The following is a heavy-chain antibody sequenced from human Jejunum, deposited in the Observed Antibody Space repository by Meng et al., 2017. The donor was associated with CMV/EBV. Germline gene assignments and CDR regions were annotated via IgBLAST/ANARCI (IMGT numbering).Heavy chain of an antibody. CDR3: ARDLKAYSGYGTNFDY. V-gene: IGHV4-39*07. CDR2: ISYGGRT. D-gene: IGHD5-12*01. Sequence: SISSTSYFWAWIRQSPGKGLEWIASISYGGRTYYHPSLKSRVTISADMSKNQFSLRLSSVTAADTAVYYCARDLKAYSGYGTNFDYWGQGTLVTVSS. J-gene: IGHJ4*02. CDR1: SISSTSYF.